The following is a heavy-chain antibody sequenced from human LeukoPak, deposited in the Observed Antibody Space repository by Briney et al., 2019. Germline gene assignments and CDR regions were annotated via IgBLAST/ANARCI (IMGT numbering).Heavy chain of an antibody. V-gene: IGHV4-30-4*01. CDR1: GGSISSGDYY. CDR3: AKGIYGDPNWFDP. CDR2: IYYSGST. Sequence: SRTLSLTCTVSGGSISSGDYYWSWIRQPPGKGLEWIGYIYYSGSTYYNPSLKSRVTISVDTSKNQFSLKLSSVTAADTAVYYCAKGIYGDPNWFDPWGQGTLVTVSS. D-gene: IGHD4-17*01. J-gene: IGHJ5*02.